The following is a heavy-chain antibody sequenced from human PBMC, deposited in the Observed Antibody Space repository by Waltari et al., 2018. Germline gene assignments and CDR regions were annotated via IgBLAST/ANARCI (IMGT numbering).Heavy chain of an antibody. D-gene: IGHD4-17*01. V-gene: IGHV4-38-2*02. CDR3: ARDGDYGGNVNWFDP. J-gene: IGHJ5*02. CDR2: IYHSGGT. CDR1: GYSITSGYY. Sequence: QVQLQESGPGLVKPSETLSLTCAVSGYSITSGYYWGWIRPPPGKGLGWIGIIYHSGGTYYNPSLKSRVTTSVDTSKNQFSLKLRSVTAADTAVYYCARDGDYGGNVNWFDPWGQGTLVIVSS.